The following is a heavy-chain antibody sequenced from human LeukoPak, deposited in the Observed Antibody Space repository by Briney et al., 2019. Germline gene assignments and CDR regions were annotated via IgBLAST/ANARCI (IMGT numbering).Heavy chain of an antibody. Sequence: GRSLRLSCAASGFTFSSYGMHWVRQAPGKGLEWVAVIWYDGSNKYYADSVKGRFTISRDNSKNTLYLQMNSLRAEDTAVYYCARELALRDAFDVWGQGTMVTVSS. CDR1: GFTFSSYG. D-gene: IGHD4-17*01. V-gene: IGHV3-33*01. CDR3: ARELALRDAFDV. CDR2: IWYDGSNK. J-gene: IGHJ3*01.